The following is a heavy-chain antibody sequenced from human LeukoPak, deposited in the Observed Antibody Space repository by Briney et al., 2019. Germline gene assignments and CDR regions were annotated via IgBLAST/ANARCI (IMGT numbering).Heavy chain of an antibody. D-gene: IGHD4-17*01. Sequence: GESLKISCKGSGYSFTSYWIGWVRQMPGKGLEWMGIIYPGDSDTRYSPSFQDQVTISADKSISTAYLQWSSLKASDTAMYYCTFGAGDYVYAFDIWGQGTMVTVSS. CDR1: GYSFTSYW. J-gene: IGHJ3*02. CDR3: TFGAGDYVYAFDI. CDR2: IYPGDSDT. V-gene: IGHV5-51*01.